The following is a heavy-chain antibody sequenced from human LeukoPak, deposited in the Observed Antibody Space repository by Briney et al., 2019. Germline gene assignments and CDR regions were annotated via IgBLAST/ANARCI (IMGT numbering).Heavy chain of an antibody. J-gene: IGHJ1*01. Sequence: QTGGSLRLSCAASGFTVSSNYMSWVRQAPGKGLEWVANIKQDGSEKYYVDSVKGRFTISRDNAKNSLYLQMNSLRAEDTAVYYCATYSSLNRREFQYWGQGTLLTVSS. V-gene: IGHV3-7*01. CDR1: GFTVSSNY. CDR2: IKQDGSEK. CDR3: ATYSSLNRREFQY. D-gene: IGHD3-22*01.